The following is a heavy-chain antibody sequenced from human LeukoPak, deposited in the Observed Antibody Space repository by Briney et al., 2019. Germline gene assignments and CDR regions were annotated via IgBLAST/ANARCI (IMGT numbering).Heavy chain of an antibody. CDR3: AKVGIDTPDSDY. V-gene: IGHV3-30*02. CDR2: IRYDGSKK. D-gene: IGHD5-18*01. CDR1: GFSFSSYG. J-gene: IGHJ4*02. Sequence: GGSLRLSSAASGFSFSSYGMHWVRQAPGKGLEWVAFIRYDGSKKNYADSVKGRFTISRDNSKNTLYLQMNSLRAEDTALYYCAKVGIDTPDSDYWGQGTLVTVSS.